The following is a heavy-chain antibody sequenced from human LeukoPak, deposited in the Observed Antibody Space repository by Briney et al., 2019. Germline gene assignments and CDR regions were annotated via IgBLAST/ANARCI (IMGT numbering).Heavy chain of an antibody. CDR3: AGAKNLYGDYSYWFDP. CDR2: IYYSGST. CDR1: GGSISSSSYY. D-gene: IGHD4-17*01. V-gene: IGHV4-39*01. Sequence: PSETLSLTCTVSGGSISSSSYYWGWIRQPPGKGLEWIGSIYYSGSTYYNPSLKSRVTISVDTSKNQFCLKLSSVTAADTAVYYCAGAKNLYGDYSYWFDPWGQGTLVTVSS. J-gene: IGHJ5*02.